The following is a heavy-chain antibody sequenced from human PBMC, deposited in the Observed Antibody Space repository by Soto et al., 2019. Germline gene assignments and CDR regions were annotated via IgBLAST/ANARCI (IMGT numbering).Heavy chain of an antibody. CDR1: ADTSTSYY. V-gene: IGHV1-46*01. CDR3: ARSSGGGFGIIIEGSNWLAP. CDR2: INPNGGST. D-gene: IGHD1-26*01. J-gene: IGHJ5*02. Sequence: SVKVSCQSPADTSTSYYLHLVRQAPGHGLEWKGIINPNGGSTRFAQTFQGRITMTTDTSTSTVYMEPRSLRSEYTAVYYCARSSGGGFGIIIEGSNWLAPWGQGSLVTSPQ.